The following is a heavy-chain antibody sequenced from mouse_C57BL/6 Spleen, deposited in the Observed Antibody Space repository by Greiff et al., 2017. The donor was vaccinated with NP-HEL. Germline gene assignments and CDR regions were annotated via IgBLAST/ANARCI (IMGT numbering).Heavy chain of an antibody. CDR1: GYTFTSYW. Sequence: QVQLQQPGAELVKPGASVKMSCKASGYTFTSYWITWVKQRPGQGLEWIGDIYPGSGSTNYNEKFKSKATLTVDTSSSTAYMQLSSLTSEDSAVYYCARRRDYGSSYGYFDVWGTGTTVTVSS. D-gene: IGHD1-1*01. J-gene: IGHJ1*03. CDR3: ARRRDYGSSYGYFDV. CDR2: IYPGSGST. V-gene: IGHV1-55*01.